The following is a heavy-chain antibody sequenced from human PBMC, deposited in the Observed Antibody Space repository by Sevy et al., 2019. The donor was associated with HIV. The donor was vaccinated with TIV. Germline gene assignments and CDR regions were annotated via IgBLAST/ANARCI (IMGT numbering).Heavy chain of an antibody. CDR1: GYTFTTYA. CDR3: ARATMYRIDKNDDFDY. D-gene: IGHD1-26*01. Sequence: ASVKVSCKASGYTFTTYAIHWVRQAPGQRLEWMGWINVGNGDTKYSLKFQGRVTVFRDTSASTAYMELRRLTSEDMAVYYCARATMYRIDKNDDFDYWGLRTLVTVSS. J-gene: IGHJ4*02. V-gene: IGHV1-3*01. CDR2: INVGNGDT.